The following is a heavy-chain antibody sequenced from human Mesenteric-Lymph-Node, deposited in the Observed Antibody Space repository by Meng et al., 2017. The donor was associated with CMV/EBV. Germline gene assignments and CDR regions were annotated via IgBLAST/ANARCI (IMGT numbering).Heavy chain of an antibody. CDR3: ARILRGARDGYNSDFDY. Sequence: ASVKVSCKASGYNFPTYDIYWVRQATGQGLEWMGRADPNSGYTDSAQRFQGRISLTTNTSISTAYMELSSLTSEDTAVYYCARILRGARDGYNSDFDYWGQGTLVTVSS. CDR1: GYNFPTYD. J-gene: IGHJ4*02. D-gene: IGHD5-24*01. CDR2: ADPNSGYT. V-gene: IGHV1-8*01.